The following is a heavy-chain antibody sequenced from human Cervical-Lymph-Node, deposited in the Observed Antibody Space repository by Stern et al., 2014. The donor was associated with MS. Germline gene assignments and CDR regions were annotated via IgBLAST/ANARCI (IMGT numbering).Heavy chain of an antibody. Sequence: EVQLVESGAEVKKPGESLKISCKGSGYSFTANWIAWVRQMPGKGLEWMGIIYHGDSDTRYGPSFQGQVTISADKYISTAYLQWSSLKASDTAMYYCARDYGDYAFDYWGQGTLVTVSS. CDR2: IYHGDSDT. V-gene: IGHV5-51*01. CDR3: ARDYGDYAFDY. CDR1: GYSFTANW. J-gene: IGHJ4*02. D-gene: IGHD4-17*01.